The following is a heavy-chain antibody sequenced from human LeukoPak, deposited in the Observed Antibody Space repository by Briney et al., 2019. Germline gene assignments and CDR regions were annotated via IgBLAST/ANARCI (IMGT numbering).Heavy chain of an antibody. CDR3: ARGATAQYFDP. Sequence: ASVKVSCKASGYTFTDYYIHWVRQAPGQGLEWMGWINPRSGGTNSAQRFRGRVTMTRDTSIDTAYMELSRLTSDDTAVYYCARGATAQYFDPWGQGTLVTVSS. CDR2: INPRSGGT. CDR1: GYTFTDYY. V-gene: IGHV1-2*02. D-gene: IGHD5-12*01. J-gene: IGHJ5*02.